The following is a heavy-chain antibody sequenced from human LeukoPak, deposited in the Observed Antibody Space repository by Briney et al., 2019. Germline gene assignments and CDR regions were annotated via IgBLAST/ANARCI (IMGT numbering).Heavy chain of an antibody. J-gene: IGHJ4*02. V-gene: IGHV3-7*04. CDR1: GFTFRSYL. D-gene: IGHD3-22*01. Sequence: PGGSLRLSCAASGFTFRSYLMTWVRQAPGKGLEWVASIKYDGSDKYYVDSVKGRFTISRDNAKNSLYLQMNSLRAEDTAVYHCARWWGDDDSRGYGAYWGQGTQVTVSS. CDR2: IKYDGSDK. CDR3: ARWWGDDDSRGYGAY.